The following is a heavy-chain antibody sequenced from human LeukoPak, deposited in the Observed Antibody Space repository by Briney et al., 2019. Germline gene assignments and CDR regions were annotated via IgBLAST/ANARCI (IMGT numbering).Heavy chain of an antibody. CDR1: GFTFSSYW. J-gene: IGHJ4*02. V-gene: IGHV3-74*01. CDR2: IISDASST. D-gene: IGHD2-2*02. Sequence: GGSLRLSCAASGFTFSSYWMHWVRQAPGKGLFWVSRIISDASSTLYADSVKGRFTISRDNAKNSLYLQMNSLRAEDTAVYYCARDGGCSSTSCYTYYFDYWGQGTLVTVSS. CDR3: ARDGGCSSTSCYTYYFDY.